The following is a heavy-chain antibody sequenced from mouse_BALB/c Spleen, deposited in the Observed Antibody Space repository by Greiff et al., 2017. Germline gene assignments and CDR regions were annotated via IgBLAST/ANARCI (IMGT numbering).Heavy chain of an antibody. D-gene: IGHD1-1*01. Sequence: EVKLVESGGGLVKPGGSLKLSCAASGFTFSSYTMSWVRQTPEKRLEWVATISSGGSYTYYPDSVKGRFTISRGNAKNTLYLQMSSLKSEDTAMYYCTRDGSSYVEAMDYWGQGTSVTVSS. J-gene: IGHJ4*01. CDR1: GFTFSSYT. CDR2: ISSGGSYT. V-gene: IGHV5-6-4*01. CDR3: TRDGSSYVEAMDY.